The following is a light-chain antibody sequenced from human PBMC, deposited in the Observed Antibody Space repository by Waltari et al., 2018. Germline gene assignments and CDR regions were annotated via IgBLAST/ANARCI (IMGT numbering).Light chain of an antibody. V-gene: IGKV4-1*01. CDR2: WAS. CDR3: QQYYRPTLT. J-gene: IGKJ4*01. CDR1: QTILSSSNNKNA. Sequence: DIVMTQSPDSLAVSLGERATINCKASQTILSSSNNKNAFAWYQQKQGHPPKLLIYWASTRTSVVPDRFSGRGSETDFTLTISRLQADYVAVYYCQQYYRPTLTFGGVTKVEIK.